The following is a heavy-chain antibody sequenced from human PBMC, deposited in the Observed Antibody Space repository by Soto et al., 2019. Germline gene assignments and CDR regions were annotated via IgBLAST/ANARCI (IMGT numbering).Heavy chain of an antibody. J-gene: IGHJ1*01. V-gene: IGHV4-30-4*01. Sequence: VQLQGSGPGLVKPSQTLSLTCTVSGASVNTGDYYWSYIRQSPGKGLEWLGYIFYSGDTYSNPSLKSRATRSLNTSRNQISLTLTSVTDADTAVYFCVGTGTTDDFWCQGTLVTVSS. CDR2: IFYSGDT. CDR3: VGTGTTDDF. D-gene: IGHD1-7*01. CDR1: GASVNTGDYY.